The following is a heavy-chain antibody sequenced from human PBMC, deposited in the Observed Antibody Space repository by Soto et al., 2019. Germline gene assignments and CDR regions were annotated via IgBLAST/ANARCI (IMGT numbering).Heavy chain of an antibody. CDR3: ARDAAVSGESDRFDY. CDR2: ISWNSGGI. V-gene: IGHV3-9*01. J-gene: IGHJ4*02. Sequence: EVQLVESGGGLVQPGRSLRLSCAASGFTFDDYAMHWVRQAPGKGLEWVSGISWNSGGIGYADSVKGRFTISRDNAKNSLYLQMNSLRAEDTALYYCARDAAVSGESDRFDYWGQGTLVTVSS. CDR1: GFTFDDYA. D-gene: IGHD6-19*01.